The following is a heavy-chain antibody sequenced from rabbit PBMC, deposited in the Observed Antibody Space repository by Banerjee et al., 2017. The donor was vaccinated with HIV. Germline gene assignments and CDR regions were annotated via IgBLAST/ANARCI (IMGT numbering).Heavy chain of an antibody. CDR1: GIDFSSSYY. J-gene: IGHJ6*01. Sequence: QSLEESGGGLVKPGGTLTLTCKASGIDFSSSYYMCWVRQAPGKGLEWIACIHAGSTGNTYYASWAKGRFTISKTSSTTVTLQMTSLTAADTATYFCAREIYYTSGYVGYAYAPYGMDLWGPGTLVTVS. D-gene: IGHD6-1*01. V-gene: IGHV1S40*01. CDR2: IHAGSTGNT. CDR3: AREIYYTSGYVGYAYAPYGMDL.